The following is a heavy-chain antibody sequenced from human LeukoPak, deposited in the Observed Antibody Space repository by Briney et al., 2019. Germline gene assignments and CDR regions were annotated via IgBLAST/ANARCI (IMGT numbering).Heavy chain of an antibody. CDR1: GGTFSSYA. D-gene: IGHD6-19*01. Sequence: SVKVSCKASGGTFSSYAISWVRQAPGQGLEWMGRIIPIIGIANYAQKFQGRVTITADKSTSTAYMELRSLRSEDTDVYYCARDQGVAGTVLSDYWGQGTLVTVSS. V-gene: IGHV1-69*04. J-gene: IGHJ4*02. CDR2: IIPIIGIA. CDR3: ARDQGVAGTVLSDY.